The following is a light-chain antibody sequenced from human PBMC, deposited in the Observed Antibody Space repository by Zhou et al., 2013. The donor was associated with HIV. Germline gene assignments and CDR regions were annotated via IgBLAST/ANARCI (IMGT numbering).Light chain of an antibody. V-gene: IGKV1-5*03. Sequence: DIQMTQSPSTLSASVGDRVIITCRASQSLSSWLAWYQQKPGKAPKLLIYEASSLESGVPSRFSGSGSGTEFTLTISSLQPDDLATYFCQQYNSYPWTFGQGTKVEIK. CDR2: EAS. CDR1: QSLSSW. CDR3: QQYNSYPWT. J-gene: IGKJ1*01.